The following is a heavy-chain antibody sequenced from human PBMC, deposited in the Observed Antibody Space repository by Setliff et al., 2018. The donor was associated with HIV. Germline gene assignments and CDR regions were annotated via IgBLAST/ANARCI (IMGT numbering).Heavy chain of an antibody. Sequence: SVKVSCKAPGGSFSYFAIAWVRQAPGQGLQWIGAIIPATGAINYAQTLQGRVTLTTDKSTGTAYMELSSLTSEDSAVYYCASKLWDGDYGLLDDWGQGTLVTVS. CDR1: GGSFSYFA. D-gene: IGHD4-17*01. V-gene: IGHV1-69*05. CDR3: ASKLWDGDYGLLDD. J-gene: IGHJ4*02. CDR2: IIPATGAI.